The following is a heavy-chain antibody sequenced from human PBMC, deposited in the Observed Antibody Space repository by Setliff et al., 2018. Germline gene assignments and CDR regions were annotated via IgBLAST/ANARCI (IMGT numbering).Heavy chain of an antibody. CDR3: ARTGTYRYFDH. J-gene: IGHJ4*02. CDR1: GDSISSYY. CDR2: IYYTGNT. Sequence: SETLSLTCTFSGDSISSYYWSWIRQPAGKGLEWIGRIYYTGNTYYNASLKSRLTLSVDTSKNQFSLKLDSVTAADTAVYYCARTGTYRYFDHWGRGTLVTVSS. D-gene: IGHD1-1*01. V-gene: IGHV4-59*05.